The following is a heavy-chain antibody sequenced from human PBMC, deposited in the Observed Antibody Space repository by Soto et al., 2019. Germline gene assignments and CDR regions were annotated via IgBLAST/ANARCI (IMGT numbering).Heavy chain of an antibody. CDR3: VRGLGGFFDF. CDR1: GGSFTAYS. CDR2: ISVSGSP. V-gene: IGHV4-59*01. Sequence: LSLTCTVSGGSFTAYSWTWIRQPPGKGLEWLAYISVSGSPNYNPSLKSRLTISLDTSKNQFSLTVTSATGADTAVYYCVRGLGGFFDFWGQGILVTVSS. J-gene: IGHJ4*02. D-gene: IGHD3-16*01.